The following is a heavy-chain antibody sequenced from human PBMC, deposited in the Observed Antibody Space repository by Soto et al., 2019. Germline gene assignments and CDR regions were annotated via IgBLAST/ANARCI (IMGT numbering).Heavy chain of an antibody. D-gene: IGHD5-12*01. Sequence: VKVSCKASGGTFSSYAISWVRQAPGQGLEWMGGIIPIFGTANYAQKFQGRVTITADKSTSTAYMELSSLRSEDTAVYYCARSNVDIVATFDYWGQGTLVTVSS. CDR2: IIPIFGTA. CDR1: GGTFSSYA. V-gene: IGHV1-69*06. CDR3: ARSNVDIVATFDY. J-gene: IGHJ4*02.